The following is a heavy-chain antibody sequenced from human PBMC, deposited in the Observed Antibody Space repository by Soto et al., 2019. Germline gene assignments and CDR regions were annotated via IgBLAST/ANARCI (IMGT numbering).Heavy chain of an antibody. V-gene: IGHV4-34*01. J-gene: IGHJ6*02. CDR2: INHSGST. CDR1: GGSFSGYY. D-gene: IGHD6-19*01. CDR3: ARDLKLTVAGTNYYYGMDV. Sequence: LSLTCAVYGGSFSGYYWSWIRQPPGKGLEWIGEINHSGSTNYNPSLKSRVTISVDTSKNQFSLKLSSVTAADTAVYYCARDLKLTVAGTNYYYGMDVWGQGTTVTVSS.